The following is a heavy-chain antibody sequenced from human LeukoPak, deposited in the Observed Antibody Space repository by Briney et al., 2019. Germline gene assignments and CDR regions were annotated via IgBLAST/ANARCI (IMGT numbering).Heavy chain of an antibody. CDR3: ARDHCSRGSCLGGH. D-gene: IGHD2-15*01. Sequence: SVKVSCKASGYTFTTYAICWVRQAPGQGLEWMGRIIPSLDISNYAQKFQGRVTLTADKSTTTTYMELTSLRTEDTAIYYCARDHCSRGSCLGGHWGQGTLVTVSS. J-gene: IGHJ4*02. CDR2: IIPSLDIS. V-gene: IGHV1-69*04. CDR1: GYTFTTYA.